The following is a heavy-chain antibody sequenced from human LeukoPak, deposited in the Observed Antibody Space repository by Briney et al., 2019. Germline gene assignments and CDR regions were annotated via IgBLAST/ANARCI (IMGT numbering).Heavy chain of an antibody. V-gene: IGHV4-31*03. CDR3: ARADFPFGVVPSYYFDY. CDR1: GGSISSSSYY. D-gene: IGHD3-3*01. CDR2: IYYSGST. J-gene: IGHJ4*02. Sequence: SETLSLTCTVSGGSISSSSYYWSWIRQHPGKGLEWIGYIYYSGSTYYNPSLKSRVTISVDTSKNQFSLKLSSVTAADTAVYYCARADFPFGVVPSYYFDYWGQGTLVTVSS.